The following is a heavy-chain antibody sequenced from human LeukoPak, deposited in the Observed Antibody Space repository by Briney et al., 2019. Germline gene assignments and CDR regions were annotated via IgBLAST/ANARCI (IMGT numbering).Heavy chain of an antibody. CDR2: IYYSGST. J-gene: IGHJ4*02. CDR1: GGSISSYY. V-gene: IGHV4-59*01. CDR3: ARGEEYFDY. D-gene: IGHD1-26*01. Sequence: PSETLSLTCTVSGGSISSYYWSWIRQPPGKGPEWIGYIYYSGSTNYNPSLKSRVTISVDTSKNQFSLKLSSVTAADTAVYYCARGEEYFDYWGQGTLVTVSS.